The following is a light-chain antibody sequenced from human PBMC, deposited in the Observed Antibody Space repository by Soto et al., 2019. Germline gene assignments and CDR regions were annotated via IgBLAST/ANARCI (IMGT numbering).Light chain of an antibody. Sequence: EIVLTQSPATLSLSPGEGATLSCRASKSVSNYLAWYQQKPGKAPRLLIYDASNRATGIPDRFSGSGSGTDFTLTISRLEPEDFAVYYCQQYGSLITFGGGTKVDI. CDR2: DAS. CDR3: QQYGSLIT. V-gene: IGKV3-20*01. CDR1: KSVSNY. J-gene: IGKJ4*01.